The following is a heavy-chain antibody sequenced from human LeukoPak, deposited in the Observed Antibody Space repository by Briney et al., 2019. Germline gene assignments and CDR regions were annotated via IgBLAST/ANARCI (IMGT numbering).Heavy chain of an antibody. CDR1: GFTFSSYA. CDR2: ISSNGGST. CDR3: ARGGGDLPLAFDY. D-gene: IGHD4-17*01. Sequence: GGSLRLSCAASGFTFSSYAMHWVRQAPGKGLEYVSAISSNGGSTYYANSVKGRFTISRDNSKNTLYLQMGSLRAEDTAVYYCARGGGDLPLAFDYWGQGTLVTVSS. V-gene: IGHV3-64*01. J-gene: IGHJ4*02.